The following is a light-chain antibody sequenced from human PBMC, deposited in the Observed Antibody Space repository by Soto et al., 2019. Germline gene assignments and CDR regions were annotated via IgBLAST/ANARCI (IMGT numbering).Light chain of an antibody. CDR3: QQNYSTFVS. CDR2: SAS. Sequence: DIQMTQSPSSLSASVGDSVTITCRASQNIFTSLNWLQQKRGRAPKVLISSASTLQSGVPSRFSGSGSGTDFTLTIGSLQPDDYATYYCQQNYSTFVSFGGGTTVEI. J-gene: IGKJ4*01. CDR1: QNIFTS. V-gene: IGKV1-39*01.